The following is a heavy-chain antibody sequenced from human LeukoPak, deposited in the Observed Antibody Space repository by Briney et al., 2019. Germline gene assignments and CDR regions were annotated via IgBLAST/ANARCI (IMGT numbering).Heavy chain of an antibody. J-gene: IGHJ4*02. CDR2: ISCSGSTI. CDR1: GFTFSSYE. D-gene: IGHD3-3*01. Sequence: GGSLRLSCAASGFTFSSYEMNWVRQAPGKGLEWVSYISCSGSTIYYADSVKGRFTISRDNAKNSLYLQMNSLRAEDTAVYYCARGSTIFGVVTTFDYWGQGTLVTVSS. V-gene: IGHV3-48*03. CDR3: ARGSTIFGVVTTFDY.